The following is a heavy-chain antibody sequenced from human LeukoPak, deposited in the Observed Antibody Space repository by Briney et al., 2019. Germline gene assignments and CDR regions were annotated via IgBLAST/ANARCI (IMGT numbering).Heavy chain of an antibody. D-gene: IGHD2-2*02. CDR3: AREDCSSTSCYIV. CDR1: GGSTSSSSYY. J-gene: IGHJ4*02. CDR2: IYYSGST. V-gene: IGHV4-39*07. Sequence: SETLSLTCTVSGGSTSSSSYYWGWIRQPPGKGLEWIGSIYYSGSTYYNPSLKSRVTISVDTSKNQFSLKLSSVTAADTAVYYCAREDCSSTSCYIVWGQGTLVTVSS.